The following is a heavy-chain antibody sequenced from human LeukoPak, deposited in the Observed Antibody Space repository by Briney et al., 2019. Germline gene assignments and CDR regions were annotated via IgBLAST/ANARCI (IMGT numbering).Heavy chain of an antibody. CDR2: INYNGAIT. CDR1: GFTFVDYG. Sequence: PGGSLRLSCATSGFTFVDYGLSWFRRAPGKGLEWLCVINYNGAITDYADSVKGRFTISRDNAKNSLYLRMDSLRAEDTALYYCARDRLGPSFSVSHFDLWGQGTLVTVSS. J-gene: IGHJ4*02. D-gene: IGHD3-3*02. CDR3: ARDRLGPSFSVSHFDL. V-gene: IGHV3-20*04.